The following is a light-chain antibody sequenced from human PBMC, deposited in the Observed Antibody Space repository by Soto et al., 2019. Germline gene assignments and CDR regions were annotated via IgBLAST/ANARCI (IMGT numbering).Light chain of an antibody. Sequence: QSALTQPASVSGTPGQSITISCTGTSSDVGAYNYVSWYQQHPGKAPILMIYEVSDRPSGVSNRFSGSKSGNTASLTISGLQAEDEADYYCSSYTSSSALVFGTGTKVTVI. CDR2: EVS. CDR3: SSYTSSSALV. V-gene: IGLV2-14*01. CDR1: SSDVGAYNY. J-gene: IGLJ1*01.